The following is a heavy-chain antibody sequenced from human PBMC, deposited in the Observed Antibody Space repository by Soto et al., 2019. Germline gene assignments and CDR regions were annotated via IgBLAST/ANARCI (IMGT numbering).Heavy chain of an antibody. CDR2: IYYSGST. CDR1: GGSISSGGYY. D-gene: IGHD3-16*02. V-gene: IGHV4-31*03. Sequence: QVQLQESGPGLVKPSQTLSLTCTVSGGSISSGGYYWSWIRQHPGKGLEWIGYIYYSGSTYYNPSLKSRVTISVDTSKNQFSLKLSSVTAADTAVYYCARAPRSYVWGSYRYFPLYFDYWGQGTLVTVSS. CDR3: ARAPRSYVWGSYRYFPLYFDY. J-gene: IGHJ4*02.